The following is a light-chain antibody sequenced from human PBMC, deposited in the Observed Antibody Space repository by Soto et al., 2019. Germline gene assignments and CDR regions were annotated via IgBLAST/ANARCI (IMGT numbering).Light chain of an antibody. CDR2: GAS. Sequence: EVVMSQSPDTLSVYPGDRVTLSCRASQTVTSNLAWYQQKPGQSPRLLIYGASTRATGTPARFSASGSGTEFTLTISSLQPDDFATYYCQQYNGHSTWTFGQGTKVDIK. CDR3: QQYNGHSTWT. V-gene: IGKV3D-15*01. J-gene: IGKJ1*01. CDR1: QTVTSN.